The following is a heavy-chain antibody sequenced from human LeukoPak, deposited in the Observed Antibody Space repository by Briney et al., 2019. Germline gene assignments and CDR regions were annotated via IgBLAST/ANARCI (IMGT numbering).Heavy chain of an antibody. CDR2: INPSGGST. J-gene: IGHJ3*02. CDR3: AREIVGATSAFDI. Sequence: ASVKVSCKASGYTFTSYGISWVRQAPGQGLEWMGIINPSGGSTSYAQKFQGRVTMTRDTSTSTVYMELSSLRSEDTAVYYCAREIVGATSAFDIWGQGTMVTVSS. D-gene: IGHD1-26*01. CDR1: GYTFTSYG. V-gene: IGHV1-46*01.